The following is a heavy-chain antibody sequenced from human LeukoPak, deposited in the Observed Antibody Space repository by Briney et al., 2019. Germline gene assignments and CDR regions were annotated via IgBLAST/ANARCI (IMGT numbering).Heavy chain of an antibody. CDR1: GGSFSGYY. CDR2: INHSGST. CDR3: ARTTPYLRYLGY. V-gene: IGHV4-34*01. J-gene: IGHJ4*02. D-gene: IGHD3-9*01. Sequence: SETLSLTCAVYGGSFSGYYWSWIRQPPGKGLEWIGEINHSGSTNYNPSLKSRVTISADTSKNQFSLKLSSVTAADTAVYYCARTTPYLRYLGYWGQGTLVTVSS.